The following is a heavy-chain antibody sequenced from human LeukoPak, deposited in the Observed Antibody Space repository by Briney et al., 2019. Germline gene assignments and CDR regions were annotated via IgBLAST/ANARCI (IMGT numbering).Heavy chain of an antibody. CDR1: GFTFSSYE. J-gene: IGHJ4*02. CDR2: ISSSGSTI. Sequence: GGSLRLSCAASGFTFSSYEMNWVRQAPGKGLEWVSYISSSGSTIYYADSVKGRFTISRDNAKNSLYLQMNSLRAEDTAVYYCARVVVGATFAYDYWGQGTLVTVSS. CDR3: ARVVVGATFAYDY. D-gene: IGHD1-26*01. V-gene: IGHV3-48*03.